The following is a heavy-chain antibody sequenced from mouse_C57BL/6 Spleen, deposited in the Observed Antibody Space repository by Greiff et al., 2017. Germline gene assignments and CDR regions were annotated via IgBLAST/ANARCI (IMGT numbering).Heavy chain of an antibody. V-gene: IGHV1-15*01. D-gene: IGHD1-1*01. Sequence: VQLQPSGAELVRPGASVTLSCKASGYTFTDYEMHWVKQTPVHGLEWIGAIDPETGGTAYNQKFKGKAILTADKSSSTAYMELRSLTSEDSAVYYCTRCSSYDYAMDYWGQGTSVTVSS. CDR1: GYTFTDYE. CDR2: IDPETGGT. CDR3: TRCSSYDYAMDY. J-gene: IGHJ4*01.